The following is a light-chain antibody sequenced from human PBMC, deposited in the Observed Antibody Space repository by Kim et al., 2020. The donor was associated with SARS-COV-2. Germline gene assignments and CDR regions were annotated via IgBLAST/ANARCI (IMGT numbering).Light chain of an antibody. J-gene: IGLJ3*02. Sequence: QSALIQPPSVSGSPGQSITISCTGPSSDVGTYDFVSWSQHPPSTVPKPMIYSVNTQPSGVPDRFSGSKSGSAASMTISGLRAEGEAEFWWFSYTRSATWVFGGGTQLTVL. CDR3: FSYTRSATWV. V-gene: IGLV2-18*02. CDR2: SVN. CDR1: SSDVGTYDF.